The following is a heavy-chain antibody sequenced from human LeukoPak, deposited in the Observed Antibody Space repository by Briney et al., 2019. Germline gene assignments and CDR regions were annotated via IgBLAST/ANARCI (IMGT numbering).Heavy chain of an antibody. D-gene: IGHD5-18*01. Sequence: PGGSLRLSCAASGFTFSSYGMHWVRQAPGKGLEWVAFIRYDGSNKYYADSVKGRFTISRDNSKNTLYLQMNSLRAEDTAVYYCARVTGPGSYGDWYFDLWGRGTLVTVSS. CDR1: GFTFSSYG. CDR2: IRYDGSNK. CDR3: ARVTGPGSYGDWYFDL. V-gene: IGHV3-30*02. J-gene: IGHJ2*01.